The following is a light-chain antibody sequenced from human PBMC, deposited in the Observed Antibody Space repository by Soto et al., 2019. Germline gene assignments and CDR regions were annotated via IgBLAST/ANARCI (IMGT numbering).Light chain of an antibody. CDR2: KAS. CDR1: QSISSW. CDR3: QQYNSYPYT. Sequence: DIQLTQSPSSLSASVGDRVTITCRASQSISSWLAWYQQKPGKAPKLLIYKASSLESGVPSRFSGSGSGTEFTLTISSLQPDDFATYYCQQYNSYPYTFGQGTKLEIK. V-gene: IGKV1-5*03. J-gene: IGKJ2*01.